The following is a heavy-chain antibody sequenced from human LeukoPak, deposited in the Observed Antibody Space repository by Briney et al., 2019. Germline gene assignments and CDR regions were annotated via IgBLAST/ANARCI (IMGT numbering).Heavy chain of an antibody. V-gene: IGHV1-69*04. CDR3: ARAACGGDCYIDY. Sequence: SVKVSCKASGGTFSSYAISWVRQAPGQGLEWMGRIIPILGIANYAQKFQGRVTITADKSTSTAYMELSSLRSEDTAVYYCARAACGGDCYIDYWGQGTLVTVSS. J-gene: IGHJ4*02. CDR2: IIPILGIA. CDR1: GGTFSSYA. D-gene: IGHD2-21*02.